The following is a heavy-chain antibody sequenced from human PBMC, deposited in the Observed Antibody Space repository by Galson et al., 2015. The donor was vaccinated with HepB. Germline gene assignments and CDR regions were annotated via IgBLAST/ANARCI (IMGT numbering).Heavy chain of an antibody. CDR3: ATVSGGSGWPYYFDY. V-gene: IGHV3-23*01. J-gene: IGHJ4*02. CDR1: GFTFTNYA. CDR2: ISASGGST. D-gene: IGHD6-25*01. Sequence: SLRLSCAASGFTFTNYAMTWVRQAPGKGLEWVSAISASGGSTFYADSAKGRFTTSRDNSKNTLYLQMNSLRAEDTAVHYCATVSGGSGWPYYFDYWGQGTLVTVSS.